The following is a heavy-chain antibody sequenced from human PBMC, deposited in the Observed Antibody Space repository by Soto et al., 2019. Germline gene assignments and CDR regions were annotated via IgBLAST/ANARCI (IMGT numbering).Heavy chain of an antibody. J-gene: IGHJ4*02. CDR3: AREAYKRGATNPFFDY. Sequence: SETLSLTCTVSGGSISSSNWWTWVRLPPGKGLEWIGEIYPSGITNYSPSLKSRVTMSVDKSKNQFSLKLNSVTAADTAMYYCAREAYKRGATNPFFDYWGQGTLVTVSS. CDR2: IYPSGIT. D-gene: IGHD1-26*01. CDR1: GGSISSSNW. V-gene: IGHV4-4*02.